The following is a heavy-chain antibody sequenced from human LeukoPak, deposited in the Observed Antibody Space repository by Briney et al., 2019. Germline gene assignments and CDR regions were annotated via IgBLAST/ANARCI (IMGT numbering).Heavy chain of an antibody. CDR1: GGSISSYY. D-gene: IGHD3-10*01. Sequence: PSETLSLTCTVSGGSISSYYWSWIRQPPGKGLEWIGYIYYSGSTNYNPSLKSRVTISVDTSKNQFSLKLSSVTAADTAVYYCARDRAGSGSSDLWGQGTLVTVSS. V-gene: IGHV4-59*01. CDR3: ARDRAGSGSSDL. CDR2: IYYSGST. J-gene: IGHJ4*02.